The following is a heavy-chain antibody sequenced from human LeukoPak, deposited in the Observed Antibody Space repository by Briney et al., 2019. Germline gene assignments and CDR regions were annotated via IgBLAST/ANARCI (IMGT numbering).Heavy chain of an antibody. V-gene: IGHV3-21*01. CDR2: ISSSSTYI. J-gene: IGHJ4*02. CDR1: GFTFTSYS. D-gene: IGHD3-22*01. CDR3: ARDYPRYDSSGYYLDS. Sequence: GGSLRLSCAASGFTFTSYSMNWVRQAPGKGLEWVSFISSSSTYIYYVDSVKGRFTVSRDNAKNSPYLQMNSLRAEDTAVYYCARDYPRYDSSGYYLDSWGQGTLVTVSS.